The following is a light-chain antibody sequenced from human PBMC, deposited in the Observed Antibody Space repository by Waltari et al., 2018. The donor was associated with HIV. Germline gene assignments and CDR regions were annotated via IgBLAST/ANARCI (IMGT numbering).Light chain of an antibody. V-gene: IGLV2-23*02. CDR2: EVN. CDR3: CSYADSSIVV. Sequence: QSALTQPASVSGSLGQSITISCSGSVNNIGIYNLVSWYQHHPGKAPKLIIYEVNRRPSGVPNRFSGSKSGTTASLTISGLQADDEADYFCCSYADSSIVVFGGGTKLTVL. CDR1: VNNIGIYNL. J-gene: IGLJ2*01.